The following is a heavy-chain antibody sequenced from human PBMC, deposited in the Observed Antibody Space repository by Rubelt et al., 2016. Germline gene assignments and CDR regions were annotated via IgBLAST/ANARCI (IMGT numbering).Heavy chain of an antibody. D-gene: IGHD1-7*01. J-gene: IGHJ4*02. CDR2: ISSSGTTV. Sequence: EVQLVESGGGLVQPGGSLRLSCAASGFTFSSYSMNWVRQAPGKGLEWVSYISSSGTTVYYADSVKGRFTISRDNAKNSLYLQRNGLTAVDTAVYYCARDYNYNWNYDWGQGTLITVSS. CDR3: ARDYNYNWNYD. CDR1: GFTFSSYS. V-gene: IGHV3-48*01.